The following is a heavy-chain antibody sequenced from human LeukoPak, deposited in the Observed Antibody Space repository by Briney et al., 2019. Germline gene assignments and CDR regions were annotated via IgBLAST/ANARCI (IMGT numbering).Heavy chain of an antibody. CDR3: AKGGDGYNSDY. D-gene: IGHD5-24*01. J-gene: IGHJ4*02. CDR1: GFTFSSFA. V-gene: IGHV3-23*01. Sequence: PGGSLRLSCAASGFTFSSFAMSWVRQAPGKGLDWVSSISGSGAGTYYADSVKGRFTISRDNSKNTLYLQMNSLRAEDTAVYYCAKGGDGYNSDYWGQGTLVTVSS. CDR2: ISGSGAGT.